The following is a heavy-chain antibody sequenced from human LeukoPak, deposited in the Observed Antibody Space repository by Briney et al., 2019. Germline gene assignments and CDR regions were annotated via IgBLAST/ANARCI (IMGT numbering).Heavy chain of an antibody. CDR1: GGTFSSYT. CDR2: IIPILGIA. J-gene: IGHJ3*02. V-gene: IGHV1-69*02. CDR3: ATAPPYYYDSSGYSMMTFDI. D-gene: IGHD3-22*01. Sequence: GAPVKVSCKASGGTFSSYTISWVRQAPGQGLEWMGRIIPILGIANYAQKFQGRVTITADKSTSTAYMELSSLRSEDTAVYYCATAPPYYYDSSGYSMMTFDIWGQGTMVTVSS.